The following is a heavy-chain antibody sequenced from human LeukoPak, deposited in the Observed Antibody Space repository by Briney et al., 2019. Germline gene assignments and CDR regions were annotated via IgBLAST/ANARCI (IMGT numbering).Heavy chain of an antibody. J-gene: IGHJ4*02. CDR2: ISGRGSNT. CDR3: ARDRAYGGDYDY. V-gene: IGHV3-23*01. D-gene: IGHD3-10*01. CDR1: GFIFSSYD. Sequence: GGSLRLSCAASGFIFSSYDMSWVRQAPGKGLEWVSAISGRGSNTYYADSVKGRFTISRDNFKNTLYLQMNSLRAEDTAIYYCARDRAYGGDYDYWGQGTLVTVSS.